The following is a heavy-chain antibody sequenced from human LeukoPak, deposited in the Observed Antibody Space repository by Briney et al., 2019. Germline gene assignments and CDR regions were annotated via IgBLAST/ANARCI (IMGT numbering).Heavy chain of an antibody. D-gene: IGHD3-10*01. Sequence: PSETLSLTCTVSGGSISSYYWSWIRQPAGKGLEWIGRIYISGSTNYNPSLKSRVTMSVDTSKNQFSLKLSSVTAADTAVYYCARARYGSGSYHYMDVWGKGTTVTISS. J-gene: IGHJ6*03. CDR1: GGSISSYY. CDR3: ARARYGSGSYHYMDV. CDR2: IYISGST. V-gene: IGHV4-4*07.